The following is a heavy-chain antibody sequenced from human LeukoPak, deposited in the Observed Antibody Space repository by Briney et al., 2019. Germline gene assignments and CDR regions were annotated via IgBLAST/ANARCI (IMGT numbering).Heavy chain of an antibody. J-gene: IGHJ3*02. D-gene: IGHD6-6*01. Sequence: PSETLSLTCSVSGGSISSGSYYWSWIRQPAGKGLEWIGRIYTSGSTNYNPSLKSRVTISVDTSKNQFSLKLSSVTAADTAVYYCARDRPARHASDIWGQGTMVTVSS. V-gene: IGHV4-61*02. CDR2: IYTSGST. CDR3: ARDRPARHASDI. CDR1: GGSISSGSYY.